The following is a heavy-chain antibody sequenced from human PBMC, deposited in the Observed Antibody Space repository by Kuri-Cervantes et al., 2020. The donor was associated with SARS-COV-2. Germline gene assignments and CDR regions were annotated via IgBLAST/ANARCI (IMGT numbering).Heavy chain of an antibody. CDR2: VNPSGGST. CDR3: ATGSPLVLTNWFDP. V-gene: IGHV1-46*01. D-gene: IGHD2-8*01. J-gene: IGHJ5*02. CDR1: GYTFTSYY. Sequence: ASVKVSCKASGYTFTSYYIHWVRQAPGQGLEWMGIVNPSGGSTSYPQKFQGRVIMTRDRSTSTVYMELSSLRSEDTAVYYCATGSPLVLTNWFDPWGQGTLVTISS.